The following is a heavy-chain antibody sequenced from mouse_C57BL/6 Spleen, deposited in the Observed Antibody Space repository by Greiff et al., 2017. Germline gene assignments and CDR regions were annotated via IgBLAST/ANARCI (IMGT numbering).Heavy chain of an antibody. CDR1: GFTFSSYA. Sequence: EVLLVESGAGLVKPGGSLYLSCAASGFTFSSYAMYWVRQTPGKRLEWVATISDGGSSTYYTDNVKGRFTISRDKTKNTLYLQMSHLKSEDTAMYYCARDHYRGYLDYWGQGTTLTVSS. D-gene: IGHD2-14*01. CDR2: ISDGGSST. J-gene: IGHJ2*01. V-gene: IGHV5-4*01. CDR3: ARDHYRGYLDY.